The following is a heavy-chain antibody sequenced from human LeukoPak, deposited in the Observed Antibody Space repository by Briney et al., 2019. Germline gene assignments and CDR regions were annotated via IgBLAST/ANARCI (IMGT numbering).Heavy chain of an antibody. V-gene: IGHV3-43*01. D-gene: IGHD3-10*02. CDR3: AKELDTMFFDY. J-gene: IGHJ4*02. CDR2: AGWAGGTT. Sequence: GGSLRLSCATSGFNSDRYTIHWVRQAPGKGLEWVSLAGWAGGTTFYSDSVRGRFTISRDSGRKSAYLQMNSLTTDDTAFYFCAKELDTMFFDYWGQGALVTVSS. CDR1: GFNSDRYT.